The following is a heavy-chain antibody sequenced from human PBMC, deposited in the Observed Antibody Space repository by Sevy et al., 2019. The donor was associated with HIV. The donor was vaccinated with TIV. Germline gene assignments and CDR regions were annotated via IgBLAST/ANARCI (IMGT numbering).Heavy chain of an antibody. D-gene: IGHD3-10*01. CDR2: IGIYNGNA. J-gene: IGHJ4*02. CDR1: GYTFASNG. Sequence: ASVKVSYKASGYTFASNGISWVRQAPGQGLEWMGWIGIYNGNAKSAQKLQGRVTMTTDTSTSTAYMELGSLRSDDTAVYYCARVPTYYYGSATYFDYWGQGTLVTVSS. V-gene: IGHV1-18*01. CDR3: ARVPTYYYGSATYFDY.